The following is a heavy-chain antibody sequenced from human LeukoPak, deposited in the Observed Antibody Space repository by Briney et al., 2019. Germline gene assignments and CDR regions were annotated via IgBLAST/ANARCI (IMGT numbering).Heavy chain of an antibody. CDR2: IIPIFGAP. D-gene: IGHD3-3*01. J-gene: IGHJ5*02. V-gene: IGHV1-69*13. CDR1: GYTLTELS. Sequence: SVKVSCKVSGYTLTELSMHWVRQAPGKGLEWMGGIIPIFGAPNYAQKFQGRVTITADESTSTAYMELSSLRSEDTAVYYCARCYDLWSGYYRWLDPWGQGTLVTVSS. CDR3: ARCYDLWSGYYRWLDP.